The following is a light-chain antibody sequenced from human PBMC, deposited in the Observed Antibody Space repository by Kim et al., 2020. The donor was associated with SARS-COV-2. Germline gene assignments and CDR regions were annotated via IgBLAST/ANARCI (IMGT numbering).Light chain of an antibody. V-gene: IGKV4-1*01. J-gene: IGKJ4*01. CDR1: QSVLYSSNNKNY. CDR2: WAS. Sequence: ATINCKSSQSVLYSSNNKNYLAWYQQKPGQPPKLLIYWASTRESGVPDRFSGSGSGTDFTLTISTLQAEDVAVYYCQQYYSTPLTFGGGTKVDIK. CDR3: QQYYSTPLT.